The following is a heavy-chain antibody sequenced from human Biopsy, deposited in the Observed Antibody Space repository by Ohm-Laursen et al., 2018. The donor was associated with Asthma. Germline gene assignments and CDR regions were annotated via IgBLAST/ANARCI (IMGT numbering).Heavy chain of an antibody. CDR1: GFSVSTRGMS. Sequence: TQTLTLTRSCSGFSVSTRGMSVSWIRQPPGKALEWLARIDWEDDTFYSTPLRTRLSISKDTSKNQVVLTMTNMDPVDTAINFCGRHNDYWGQGILVTVSS. CDR2: IDWEDDT. J-gene: IGHJ4*02. D-gene: IGHD1-1*01. V-gene: IGHV2-70*04. CDR3: GRHNDY.